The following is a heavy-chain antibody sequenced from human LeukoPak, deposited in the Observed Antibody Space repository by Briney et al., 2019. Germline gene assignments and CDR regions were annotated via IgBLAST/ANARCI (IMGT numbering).Heavy chain of an antibody. J-gene: IGHJ4*02. CDR3: ARGGGGYVGFDY. CDR2: IKQDGSEK. D-gene: IGHD5-12*01. CDR1: GVTLSTYA. Sequence: GGSLRLSCAASGVTLSTYAMSWVRQAPGKGLEWVANIKQDGSEKYYVDSVKGRFTISRDNAKNSLYLQMNSLRAEDTAVYHCARGGGGYVGFDYWGQGTLVTVSS. V-gene: IGHV3-7*03.